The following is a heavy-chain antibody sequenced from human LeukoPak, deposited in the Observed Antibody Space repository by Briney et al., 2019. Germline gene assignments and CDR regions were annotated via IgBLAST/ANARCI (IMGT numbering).Heavy chain of an antibody. J-gene: IGHJ6*02. CDR2: IDYSGST. CDR1: GGSISSGGYY. V-gene: IGHV4-31*03. Sequence: SETLSLTCTVSGGSISSGGYYWSWIRQHPGKGLEWIGYIDYSGSTYYNPSLKSRVTISVDTSKNQFSLKLSSVTAADTAVYYCASNRAIWAGYGMDVWGQGTTVTVSS. D-gene: IGHD3-9*01. CDR3: ASNRAIWAGYGMDV.